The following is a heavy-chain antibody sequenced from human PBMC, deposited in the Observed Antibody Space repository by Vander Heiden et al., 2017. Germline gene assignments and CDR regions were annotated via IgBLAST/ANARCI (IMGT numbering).Heavy chain of an antibody. CDR2: IYTSGST. V-gene: IGHV4-4*07. D-gene: IGHD3-16*01. J-gene: IGHJ6*02. Sequence: QVQLQESGPGLVKPSETLSLTCTVSGGSISSYYWSWIRQPAGKGLEWIGRIYTSGSTKYNPSLKSRVTMSVDTSKNQCALKLSSVTAAETAVYYCAREEGEPNLYYYGMDVWGQGTTVTVSS. CDR3: AREEGEPNLYYYGMDV. CDR1: GGSISSYY.